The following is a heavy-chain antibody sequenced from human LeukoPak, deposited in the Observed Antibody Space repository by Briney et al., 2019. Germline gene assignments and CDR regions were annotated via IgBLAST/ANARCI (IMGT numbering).Heavy chain of an antibody. Sequence: SETLSLTCTVSGDSISSGGYYWSWIRQHPGEGLEWVGYIYYSGSTNYNPSLKSRVTISVDMSKNQFSLSLSSVTAADTAVYYCARDELGMLDYWGQGTLVTVSS. CDR2: IYYSGST. V-gene: IGHV4-31*03. CDR3: ARDELGMLDY. CDR1: GDSISSGGYY. D-gene: IGHD7-27*01. J-gene: IGHJ4*02.